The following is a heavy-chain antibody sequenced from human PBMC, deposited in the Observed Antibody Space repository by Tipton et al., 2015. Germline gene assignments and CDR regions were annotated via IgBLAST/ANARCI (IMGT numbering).Heavy chain of an antibody. CDR1: GYTFTSYG. CDR3: ARSENYYGSGSPLDY. V-gene: IGHV1-18*01. D-gene: IGHD3-10*01. Sequence: QLVQSGAEVKKPGASVKVSCKASGYTFTSYGISWVRQAPGQGLEWMGWISAYNGNTNYAQKLQGRVTMTTDTSTSTACMELRSLRSDDTAVYYCARSENYYGSGSPLDYWGQGTLVTVSS. J-gene: IGHJ4*02. CDR2: ISAYNGNT.